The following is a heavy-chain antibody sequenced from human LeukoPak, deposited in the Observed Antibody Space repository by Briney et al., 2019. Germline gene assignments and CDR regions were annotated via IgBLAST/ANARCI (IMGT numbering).Heavy chain of an antibody. Sequence: PGGSLRLSCAASGFTFDDYGMSWVRQAPGKWLEWVSGINWNGGSTGYADSVKGRFTISRDNAKNSLYLQMNSLRAEDTAVYYCARVGYNWNDFDYWGQGTLVTVSS. CDR1: GFTFDDYG. CDR2: INWNGGST. J-gene: IGHJ4*02. D-gene: IGHD1-1*01. V-gene: IGHV3-20*04. CDR3: ARVGYNWNDFDY.